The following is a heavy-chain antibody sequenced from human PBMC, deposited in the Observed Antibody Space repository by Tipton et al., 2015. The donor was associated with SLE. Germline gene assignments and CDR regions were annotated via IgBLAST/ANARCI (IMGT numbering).Heavy chain of an antibody. V-gene: IGHV4-34*01. D-gene: IGHD4-17*01. J-gene: IGHJ4*02. CDR1: GGSFSGYY. Sequence: TLSLTCAVYGGSFSGYYWNWIRQPPGKGLEWIGEINDSGKTNYNPSLKSRATISLDTSNNQLSLNLSSVTAADTAVHYCAGEPEAYYGDTKGDYWGQGILVTVSS. CDR3: AGEPEAYYGDTKGDY. CDR2: INDSGKT.